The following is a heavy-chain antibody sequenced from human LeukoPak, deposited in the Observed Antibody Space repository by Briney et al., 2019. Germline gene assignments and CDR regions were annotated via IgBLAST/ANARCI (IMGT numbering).Heavy chain of an antibody. Sequence: SVKVSCKASGGTFSSYAISWVRQAPGQGLEWMGGIIPIFGTANYAQKFQGRVTITADKSTSTAHMELSSLRSEDTAVYYCTRHGAPPEYSSSHMHDYWGQGTLVTVSS. J-gene: IGHJ4*02. CDR3: TRHGAPPEYSSSHMHDY. CDR1: GGTFSSYA. D-gene: IGHD6-6*01. CDR2: IIPIFGTA. V-gene: IGHV1-69*06.